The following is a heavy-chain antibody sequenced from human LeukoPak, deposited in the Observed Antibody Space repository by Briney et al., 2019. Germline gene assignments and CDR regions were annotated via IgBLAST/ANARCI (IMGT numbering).Heavy chain of an antibody. Sequence: GGSLGLSCAASGFTFSSYSMSWVRQAPGKGLEWVSSISSSSSYIYYADSVKGRFTISRDNAKNSLYLQMNSLRAEDTAVYYCARVVGGYYYDSSGYFDYWGQGTLVTVSS. CDR2: ISSSSSYI. J-gene: IGHJ4*02. V-gene: IGHV3-21*01. CDR3: ARVVGGYYYDSSGYFDY. D-gene: IGHD3-22*01. CDR1: GFTFSSYS.